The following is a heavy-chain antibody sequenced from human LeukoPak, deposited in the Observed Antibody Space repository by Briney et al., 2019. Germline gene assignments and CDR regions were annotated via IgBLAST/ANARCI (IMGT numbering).Heavy chain of an antibody. CDR1: GFTFSGHG. V-gene: IGHV3-33*01. CDR3: ARDPYGSGDGYFDY. J-gene: IGHJ4*02. Sequence: PGRSLRLSCAASGFTFSGHGMHWVRQAPGKGLEWVAIIWYNGSKKYYAESVKGRFTISRDNSKNTLYLQMSSLRAEDTAVYYCARDPYGSGDGYFDYWGQGTLVTVSS. D-gene: IGHD3-10*01. CDR2: IWYNGSKK.